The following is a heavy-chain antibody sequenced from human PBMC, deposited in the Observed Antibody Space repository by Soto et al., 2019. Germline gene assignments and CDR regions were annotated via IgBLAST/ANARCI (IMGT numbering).Heavy chain of an antibody. V-gene: IGHV1-69*02. Sequence: ASVKVSCKASGGTFSSYTISWVRQAPGQGLEWMGRIIPILGIANYAQKFQGRVTITADKSTSTAYMELSSLRSEDTAVYYCASLGEWGYSGCLQNFDYWGQGTLVTVSS. D-gene: IGHD5-12*01. J-gene: IGHJ4*02. CDR2: IIPILGIA. CDR3: ASLGEWGYSGCLQNFDY. CDR1: GGTFSSYT.